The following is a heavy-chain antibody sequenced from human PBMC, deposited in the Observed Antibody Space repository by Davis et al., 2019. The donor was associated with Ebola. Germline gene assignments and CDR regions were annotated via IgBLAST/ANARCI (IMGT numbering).Heavy chain of an antibody. D-gene: IGHD6-6*01. V-gene: IGHV1-2*04. CDR1: GYTFTSYD. CDR2: INPNSGGT. CDR3: ARESIAARRYYYGMDV. J-gene: IGHJ6*02. Sequence: ASVKVSCKASGYTFTSYDINWVRQATGQGLEWMGWINPNSGGTNYAQKFQGWVTMTRDTSISTAYMELSRLRSDDTAVYYCARESIAARRYYYGMDVWGQGTTVTVSS.